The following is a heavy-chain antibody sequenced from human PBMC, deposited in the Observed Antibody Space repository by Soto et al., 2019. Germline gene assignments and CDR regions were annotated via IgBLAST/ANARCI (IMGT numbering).Heavy chain of an antibody. V-gene: IGHV2-5*02. CDR3: AHCGPEGSFDS. Sequence: QITLKESGPTLVRPTQPLTLTCTFSGFSLSATGAGVAWIRQPPGKALAWLALIYWDDDTFYSQSLTTRLTITKDTSKNQVVLTMTNLGPVDTATYYCAHCGPEGSFDSWGQGTLLTVSS. CDR1: GFSLSATGAG. J-gene: IGHJ4*02. CDR2: IYWDDDT.